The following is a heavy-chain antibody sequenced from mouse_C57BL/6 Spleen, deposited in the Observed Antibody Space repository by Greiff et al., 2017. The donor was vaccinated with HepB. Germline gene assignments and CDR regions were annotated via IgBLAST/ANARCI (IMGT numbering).Heavy chain of an antibody. CDR2: INPNNGGT. V-gene: IGHV1-18*01. CDR1: GYTFTDYN. D-gene: IGHD4-1*01. CDR3: SRGRWDAFAY. J-gene: IGHJ3*01. Sequence: EVQLQQSGPELVKPGASVKIPCKASGYTFTDYNMDWVKQSHGKSLEWIGDINPNNGGTIYNQKFKGKATLTVDKSSSTADMELRSLTSEDTAVYYCSRGRWDAFAYWGQGTLVTVSA.